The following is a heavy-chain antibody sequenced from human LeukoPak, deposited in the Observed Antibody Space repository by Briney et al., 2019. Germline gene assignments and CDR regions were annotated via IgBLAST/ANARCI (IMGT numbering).Heavy chain of an antibody. J-gene: IGHJ4*02. Sequence: SSETLSLTCTVSGGSISSYYWSWLRQPAGKGLEWIGYIYYSGSTNYNPSLKSRVTISVDTSKNQFSLKLSSVTAADTAVYYCATTSGYSSSWYPFDYWGQGTLVTVSS. CDR3: ATTSGYSSSWYPFDY. V-gene: IGHV4-59*08. D-gene: IGHD6-13*01. CDR1: GGSISSYY. CDR2: IYYSGST.